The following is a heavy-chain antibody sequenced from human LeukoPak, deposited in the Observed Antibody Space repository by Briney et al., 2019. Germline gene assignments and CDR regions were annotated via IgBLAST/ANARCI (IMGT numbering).Heavy chain of an antibody. D-gene: IGHD6-19*01. CDR3: ARVHSQWLVKYYYYYYYMDV. J-gene: IGHJ6*03. CDR2: IYHSGST. CDR1: GYSISSGYY. V-gene: IGHV4-38-2*02. Sequence: SETLSLTCTVSGYSISSGYYWGWIRQPPGKGLEWIGSIYHSGSTYYNPSLKSRVTISVDTSKNQFSLKLSSVTAADTAVYYCARVHSQWLVKYYYYYYYMDVWGKGTTVTVSS.